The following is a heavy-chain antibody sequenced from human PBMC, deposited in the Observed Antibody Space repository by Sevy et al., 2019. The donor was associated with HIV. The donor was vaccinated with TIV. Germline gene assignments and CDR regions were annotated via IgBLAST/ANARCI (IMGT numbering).Heavy chain of an antibody. CDR1: GFTFSSYE. CDR2: ISSSASTI. V-gene: IGHV3-48*03. Sequence: GGSLRLSCAASGFTFSSYEMNWVRQAPGRGLEWVSFISSSASTISYADSVKGRFTISRDNAKNSLYLQMNSLRADDTAIYYCARDLPPSATTVAHFDYWGQRTLVTVSS. D-gene: IGHD4-17*01. J-gene: IGHJ4*02. CDR3: ARDLPPSATTVAHFDY.